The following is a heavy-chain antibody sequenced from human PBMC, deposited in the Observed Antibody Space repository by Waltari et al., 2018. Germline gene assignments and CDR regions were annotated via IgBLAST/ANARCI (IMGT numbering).Heavy chain of an antibody. CDR3: ARPSTEYYYYYYYMDV. CDR2: IRNRGSTV. V-gene: IGHV3-48*03. CDR1: GFTFSNSE. Sequence: EVQVVESGGGLVQPGGSLRLSCAASGFTFSNSEMNWVRQAPGKGLEWFSYIRNRGSTVYYADSVKGRFTISRDNAKNSLYLEMNSLRAEDTAVYYCARPSTEYYYYYYYMDVWGKGTTVTVS. J-gene: IGHJ6*03.